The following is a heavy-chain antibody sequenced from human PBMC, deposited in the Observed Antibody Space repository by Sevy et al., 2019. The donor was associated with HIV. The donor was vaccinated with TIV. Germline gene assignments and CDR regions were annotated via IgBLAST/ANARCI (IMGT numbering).Heavy chain of an antibody. V-gene: IGHV1-2*02. D-gene: IGHD3-3*01. CDR1: GYTFAAYY. J-gene: IGHJ4*02. CDR2: IYPNGGDT. Sequence: ASVKVSCKTSGYTFAAYYIHWVRQAPGQGPEWLGWIYPNGGDTTYAQKFQGRVTMTMGTSINTVYMELNRLRSDDTAVYYCARGKREEWLLYLDNWGQGTLVTVSS. CDR3: ARGKREEWLLYLDN.